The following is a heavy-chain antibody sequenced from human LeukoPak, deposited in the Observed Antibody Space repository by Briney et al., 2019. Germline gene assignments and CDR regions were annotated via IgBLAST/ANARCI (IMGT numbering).Heavy chain of an antibody. D-gene: IGHD1-26*01. CDR3: ARFALTEHYFDY. Sequence: GESLKISCKGSGYTFTDHWIGWVRQLPGKGLEWMAIVYPTDSDTRYNPSFQGQVTISADRSITTAYLQWSSLKASDTAVYYCARFALTEHYFDYWGLGTLVTVSS. CDR1: GYTFTDHW. CDR2: VYPTDSDT. J-gene: IGHJ4*02. V-gene: IGHV5-51*01.